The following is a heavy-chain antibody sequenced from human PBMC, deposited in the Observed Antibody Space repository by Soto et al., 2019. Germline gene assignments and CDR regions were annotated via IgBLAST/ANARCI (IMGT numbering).Heavy chain of an antibody. CDR3: VRPEKISSPYYYYGMDV. J-gene: IGHJ6*02. CDR1: RYSFTSYW. Sequence: GESLKISCKGSRYSFTSYWIGWVRQMPGKGLEWMGIIYPGDSDTRYSPSFQGQITISADKSISTAYLQWSSLKASDTAMYYCVRPEKISSPYYYYGMDVWGQGTTVTVSS. V-gene: IGHV5-51*01. CDR2: IYPGDSDT. D-gene: IGHD6-13*01.